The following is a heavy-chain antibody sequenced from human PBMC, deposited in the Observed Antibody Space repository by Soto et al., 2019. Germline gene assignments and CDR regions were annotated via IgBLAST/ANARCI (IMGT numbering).Heavy chain of an antibody. Sequence: QVQLVESGGGVVQPGRSLRLSCAASGFTFSSYGMHWVRQAPGKGLEWVAVISYDGSNKYYADSVKGRLTISRDNSKNXLXXQMNGRRGEDTAVYYCAKDNGSGCDWLRVGDASDIWGQGTMVTVSS. D-gene: IGHD5-12*01. CDR3: AKDNGSGCDWLRVGDASDI. CDR1: GFTFSSYG. V-gene: IGHV3-30*18. J-gene: IGHJ3*02. CDR2: ISYDGSNK.